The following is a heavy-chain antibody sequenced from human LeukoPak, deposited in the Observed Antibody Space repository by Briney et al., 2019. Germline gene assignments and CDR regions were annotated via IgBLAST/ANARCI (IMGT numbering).Heavy chain of an antibody. Sequence: GGSLRPSCAASGFTFSRYSVNWVRQAPGKGLEWVSSMSVSSGLIYYADSVKGRFTVSRDNAKNSLYLQMNSLRADDTAVYYCAREFEGSASGAGYWGRGTLVTVSS. CDR3: AREFEGSASGAGY. D-gene: IGHD3-16*01. CDR2: MSVSSGLI. V-gene: IGHV3-21*01. J-gene: IGHJ4*02. CDR1: GFTFSRYS.